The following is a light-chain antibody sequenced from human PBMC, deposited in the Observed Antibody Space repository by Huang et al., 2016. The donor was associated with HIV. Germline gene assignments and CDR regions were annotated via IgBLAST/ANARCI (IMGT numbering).Light chain of an antibody. CDR2: RAS. V-gene: IGKV4-1*01. CDR3: QQYYSTLT. CDR1: QSVLYSSNNKNY. J-gene: IGKJ4*01. Sequence: DIVMTQSPDSLAVSLGERATINCKSSQSVLYSSNNKNYLAWYQQKPGQPPKLLIYRASTRESGVPDRVSGSGSGTDFTLTISSLQAEDVAVYYCQQYYSTLTFGGGTKVEIK.